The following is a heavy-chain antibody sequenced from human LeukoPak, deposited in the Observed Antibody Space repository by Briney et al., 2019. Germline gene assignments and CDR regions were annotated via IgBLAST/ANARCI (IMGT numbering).Heavy chain of an antibody. CDR2: IYYSGST. V-gene: IGHV4-59*11. CDR1: GGSINSHY. D-gene: IGHD3-22*01. Sequence: PSETLSLTCIVSGGSINSHYWNWIRQPPGKGLEWIGYIYYSGSTNYNPSLKSRVTISVDTSKNQFSLKLSSVTAADTAVYYCAREQSYYYDSSGYEGAFDIWGQGTMVTVSS. J-gene: IGHJ3*02. CDR3: AREQSYYYDSSGYEGAFDI.